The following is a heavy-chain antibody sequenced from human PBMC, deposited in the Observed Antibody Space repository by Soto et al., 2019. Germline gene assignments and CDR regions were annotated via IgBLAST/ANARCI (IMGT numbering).Heavy chain of an antibody. V-gene: IGHV1-69*12. Sequence: QVQLVQSGAEVKKPGSSVKVSCKASGGTFSSYAISWVRQAPGQGLEWMGGIIPIFGTANYAQKFQGRVTITADESTSTAYMELSSLRSEDTAVYYYARVGYYNTWGSYRGFDYWGQGTLVTVSS. CDR1: GGTFSSYA. CDR3: ARVGYYNTWGSYRGFDY. J-gene: IGHJ4*02. CDR2: IIPIFGTA. D-gene: IGHD3-16*02.